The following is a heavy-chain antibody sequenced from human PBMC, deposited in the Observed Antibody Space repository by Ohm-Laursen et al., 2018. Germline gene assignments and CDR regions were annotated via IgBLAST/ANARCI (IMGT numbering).Heavy chain of an antibody. CDR2: IYYSGST. V-gene: IGHV4-59*01. CDR1: GGSISSYY. Sequence: GTLSLTWPVSGGSISSYYWSWIRQPPGQGLEWIGYIYYSGSTNYNPSLKSRVTISVDTSKNQFSLKLSSVTAADTAVYYCARGRWIQDGGSTANDYWGRGTLVTVSS. D-gene: IGHD5-18*01. CDR3: ARGRWIQDGGSTANDY. J-gene: IGHJ4*02.